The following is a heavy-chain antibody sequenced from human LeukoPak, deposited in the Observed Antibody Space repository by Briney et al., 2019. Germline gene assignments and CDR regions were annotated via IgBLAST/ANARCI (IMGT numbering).Heavy chain of an antibody. CDR1: GGSISSYY. Sequence: SETLSRTCTVSGGSISSYYWSWIRQPPGKGLEWIGYIYYSGSTNYNPSLKSRVTISVDTSKNQFSLKLSSVTAADTAVYYCASYGSGSYGYWGQGTLVTVSS. D-gene: IGHD3-10*01. J-gene: IGHJ4*02. CDR2: IYYSGST. V-gene: IGHV4-59*12. CDR3: ASYGSGSYGY.